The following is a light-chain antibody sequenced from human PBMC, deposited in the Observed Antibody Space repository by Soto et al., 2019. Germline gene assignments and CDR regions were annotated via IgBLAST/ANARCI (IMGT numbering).Light chain of an antibody. Sequence: SQLTQSPSSLSASVGDRVTITCRTSQSSTSYLAWFQQKLGKTPTLLIYAASTLQSGVPSRFSGSGSGTDFTLTISSLQPEDFATYYRQQINSYPRAFCQGTKLELK. CDR1: QSSTSY. V-gene: IGKV1-9*01. CDR3: QQINSYPRA. CDR2: AAS. J-gene: IGKJ2*01.